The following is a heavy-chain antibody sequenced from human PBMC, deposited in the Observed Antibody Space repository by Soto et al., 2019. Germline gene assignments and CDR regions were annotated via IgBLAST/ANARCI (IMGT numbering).Heavy chain of an antibody. J-gene: IGHJ4*02. CDR1: GFTVSTKY. D-gene: IGHD3-16*01. CDR2: IYSGGST. CDR3: ARDPWAADY. V-gene: IGHV3-66*01. Sequence: VQLVESGGGLVQPGGSLRLSCAASGFTVSTKYMSWVRQAPGKGLEWVSVIYSGGSTFYADSVRGRFTISRDNSKNTVNLQMNSLRAEDTAVYYCARDPWAADYWDQGTLVTVSS.